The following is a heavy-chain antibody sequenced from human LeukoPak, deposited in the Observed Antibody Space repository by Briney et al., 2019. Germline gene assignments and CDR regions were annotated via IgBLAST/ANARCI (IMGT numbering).Heavy chain of an antibody. CDR1: GFTFSSYW. J-gene: IGHJ4*02. CDR3: ARDWATMVRGAGY. D-gene: IGHD3-10*01. V-gene: IGHV3-7*05. Sequence: PGGSLRLSCAASGFTFSSYWMSRVRQAPGKGLEWLANIKQGGSENYYLDSVKGRFTISRDNAKSSLYLQMNSLRAEDTAVYYCARDWATMVRGAGYWGQGTLVTVSS. CDR2: IKQGGSEN.